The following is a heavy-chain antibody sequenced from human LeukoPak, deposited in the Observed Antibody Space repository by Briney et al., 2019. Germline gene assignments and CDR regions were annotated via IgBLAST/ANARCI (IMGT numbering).Heavy chain of an antibody. Sequence: PGGSLRLSCAASGFIVSSSYMSWVRQAPGKALEWVSLISSDGSGKYYADSVKGRFTISRDNSKNTLYLQMNSLRAEDTAVYYCAKDLIQLWSRYYYYYGMDVWGQGTTVTVSS. V-gene: IGHV3-53*05. CDR2: ISSDGSGK. J-gene: IGHJ6*02. CDR1: GFIVSSSY. CDR3: AKDLIQLWSRYYYYYGMDV. D-gene: IGHD5-18*01.